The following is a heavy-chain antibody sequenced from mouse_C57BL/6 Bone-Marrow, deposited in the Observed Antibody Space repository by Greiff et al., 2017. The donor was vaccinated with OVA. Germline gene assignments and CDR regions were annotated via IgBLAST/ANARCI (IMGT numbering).Heavy chain of an antibody. CDR1: GYAFSSYW. D-gene: IGHD1-1*01. CDR2: IYPGDGDT. Sequence: QVQLKESGAELVKPGASVKISCKASGYAFSSYWMNWVKQRPGKGLEWIGQIYPGDGDTNYNGKFKGKATLTADKSSSTAYMQLSSLTSEDSAVYFCARLKGEATTDWYFDVWGTGTTVTVSS. J-gene: IGHJ1*03. V-gene: IGHV1-80*01. CDR3: ARLKGEATTDWYFDV.